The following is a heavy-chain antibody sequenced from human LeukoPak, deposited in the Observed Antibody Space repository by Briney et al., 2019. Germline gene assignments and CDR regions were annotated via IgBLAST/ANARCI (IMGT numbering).Heavy chain of an antibody. D-gene: IGHD3-10*01. CDR2: NNPNSGST. CDR1: GYTFTGYD. Sequence: ASVKVSCKASGYTFTGYDMHWVRQAPGQGLEWMGRNNPNSGSTNYAQKFQGRVTMTRDTSISTAYMELSRLRSDDTAVYYCARARYYGSGSYYLSDYWGQGTLVTVSS. J-gene: IGHJ4*02. V-gene: IGHV1-2*06. CDR3: ARARYYGSGSYYLSDY.